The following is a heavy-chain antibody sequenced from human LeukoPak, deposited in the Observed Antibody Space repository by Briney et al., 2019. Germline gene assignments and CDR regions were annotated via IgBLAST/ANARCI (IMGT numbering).Heavy chain of an antibody. J-gene: IGHJ4*02. D-gene: IGHD6-19*01. V-gene: IGHV5-51*01. CDR2: IYPGDSDT. CDR3: ARQVALRASGCYFDS. CDR1: GYPFTSYW. Sequence: GESLKSSFKGSGYPFTSYWIGWGRQMPGRGLEWMGIIYPGDSDTRYSPSFQGQVTISADKSITTTYLQWSSLKASDTAMYSCARQVALRASGCYFDSWGQGTLVTVSS.